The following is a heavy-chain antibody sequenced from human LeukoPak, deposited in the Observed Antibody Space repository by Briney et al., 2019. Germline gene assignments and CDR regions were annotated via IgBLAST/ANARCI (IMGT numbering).Heavy chain of an antibody. CDR1: GYTFTSYD. CDR2: RNPNSGNT. V-gene: IGHV1-8*01. J-gene: IGHJ6*03. CDR3: ARAPPYDFWSGPYYYYYYYMDV. Sequence: ASVKVSCKASGYTFTSYDINWVRQATGQGLEGMGWRNPNSGNTGYSQKFQGRVTMTRNTSISTAYMELRSLRSEDTAVYYCARAPPYDFWSGPYYYYYYYMDVWGKGTTVTVFS. D-gene: IGHD3-3*01.